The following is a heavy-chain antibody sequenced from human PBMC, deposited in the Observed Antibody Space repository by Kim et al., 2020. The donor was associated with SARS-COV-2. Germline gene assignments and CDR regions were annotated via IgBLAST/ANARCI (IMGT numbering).Heavy chain of an antibody. D-gene: IGHD6-25*01. CDR3: TTRGKN. J-gene: IGHJ4*02. Sequence: TDGGTPDYVAPVKGRFIISRDDSKHTLYLQMNSLKTEDTAVYYCTTRGKNWGQGTLVTVSS. CDR2: TDGGTP. V-gene: IGHV3-15*01.